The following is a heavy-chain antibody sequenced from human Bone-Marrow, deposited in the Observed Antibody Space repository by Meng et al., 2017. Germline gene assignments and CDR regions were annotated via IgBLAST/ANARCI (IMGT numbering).Heavy chain of an antibody. CDR1: WVLQWFL. J-gene: IGHJ4*02. CDR3: ARGRRIVGATFRLFDY. Sequence: GAGLFVPSDAPFPPLLCPGWVLQWFLRDLGPPAPREGAGVDWEINHSGSSNYNPSLKSRVTLSADTPERQFSLKLSSVTAADTAVYYCARGRRIVGATFRLFDYWGQGTLVTVSS. V-gene: IGHV4-34*01. CDR2: INHSGSS. D-gene: IGHD1-26*01.